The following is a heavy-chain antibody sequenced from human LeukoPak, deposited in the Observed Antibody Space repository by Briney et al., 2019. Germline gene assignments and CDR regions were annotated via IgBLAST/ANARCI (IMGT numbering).Heavy chain of an antibody. Sequence: GASMKVSCKASGYTFTGYYIHWVRQAPGQGLEWMGWINPNSGGTNYAQKFQGRVTMTRDTSISTAYMELSRLRSDDTAVYYCARDRKYRVEMATITDYWGQGTLVTVSS. CDR3: ARDRKYRVEMATITDY. D-gene: IGHD5-24*01. J-gene: IGHJ4*02. CDR2: INPNSGGT. CDR1: GYTFTGYY. V-gene: IGHV1-2*02.